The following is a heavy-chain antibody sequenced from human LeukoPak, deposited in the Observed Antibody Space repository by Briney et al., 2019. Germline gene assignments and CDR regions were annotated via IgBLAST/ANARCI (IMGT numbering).Heavy chain of an antibody. Sequence: GSLRLSCAASGFDFNNYVMHWVRQAPGKGLEWVAVISYDGSNIYYSDSVKGRFTISRDNSKNTVYVQMSSLRPEDTAVYYCAKSAMGGYFDAFDIWGQGTMVTVSS. CDR2: ISYDGSNI. V-gene: IGHV3-30*04. J-gene: IGHJ3*02. CDR3: AKSAMGGYFDAFDI. CDR1: GFDFNNYV. D-gene: IGHD3-22*01.